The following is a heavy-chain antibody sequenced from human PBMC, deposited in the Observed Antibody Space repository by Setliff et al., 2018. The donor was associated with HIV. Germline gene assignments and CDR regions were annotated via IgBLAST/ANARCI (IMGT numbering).Heavy chain of an antibody. Sequence: SQTLSLTCAVSGDSVTSRNWWSWVRQAPGKGLDWIGEIYHNGITNYNPSLKSRLIMSLDKSKNEISLKLSSVTAADTAAYYRARGGDYYDSTGARAGFDFWGQGTMVTVSS. V-gene: IGHV4-4*02. J-gene: IGHJ3*01. CDR2: IYHNGIT. CDR1: GDSVTSRNW. CDR3: ARGGDYYDSTGARAGFDF. D-gene: IGHD3-22*01.